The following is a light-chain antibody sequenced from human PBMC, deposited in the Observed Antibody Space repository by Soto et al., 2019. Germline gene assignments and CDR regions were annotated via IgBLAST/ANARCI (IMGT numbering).Light chain of an antibody. CDR2: LNT. J-gene: IGLJ1*01. Sequence: QSVLTQPPSASGTPGQRVIISCSGGSSNIGRNPVNWYQKFPGTAPKLHISLNTQRPSGVPDRFSGSKSGTSASLAISGLRSEDEADYYCAAWDDNVYVFGTGTKVTVL. CDR3: AAWDDNVYV. V-gene: IGLV1-44*01. CDR1: SSNIGRNP.